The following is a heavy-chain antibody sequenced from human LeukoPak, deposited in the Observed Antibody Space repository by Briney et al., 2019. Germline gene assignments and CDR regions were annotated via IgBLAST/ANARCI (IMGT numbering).Heavy chain of an antibody. CDR1: GYSFTSYW. J-gene: IGHJ4*02. Sequence: GESLKISCKGSGYSFTSYWISWVRQMPGKGLAWMGRIDPSDSYTNYSPSFQGHVTISADKSISTAYLQWSSLKASDTAMYYCARHGDTTVTTADYWGQGTLVTVSS. D-gene: IGHD4-17*01. V-gene: IGHV5-10-1*01. CDR3: ARHGDTTVTTADY. CDR2: IDPSDSYT.